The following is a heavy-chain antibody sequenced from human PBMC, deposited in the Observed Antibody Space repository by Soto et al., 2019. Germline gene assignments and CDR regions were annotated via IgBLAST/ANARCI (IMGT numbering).Heavy chain of an antibody. Sequence: QVQLVQSGAEVKKPGSSVKVSCKASGGTFSSYTISWVRQAPGQGLEWMGRIIPILGIANYAQKFQGRVTITADKSTSTAYMELSSLRSEDTAVYYCARDAGIVVVPAAPPRAEYFQHWGQGTLVTVSS. CDR2: IIPILGIA. V-gene: IGHV1-69*08. CDR1: GGTFSSYT. CDR3: ARDAGIVVVPAAPPRAEYFQH. J-gene: IGHJ1*01. D-gene: IGHD2-2*01.